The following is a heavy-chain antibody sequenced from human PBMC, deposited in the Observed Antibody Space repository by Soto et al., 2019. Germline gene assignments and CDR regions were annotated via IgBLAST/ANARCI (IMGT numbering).Heavy chain of an antibody. Sequence: PGGSLRLSCAASGFRFSDYSMNWVRQAPGRGLEWVSYISSSSFTIHSADSVEGRFTLSRDNAKNTLSLQMNSLRDEDTAVYYCARGDMSALYYFDFWGQGTLVTVSS. CDR2: ISSSSFTI. CDR3: ARGDMSALYYFDF. V-gene: IGHV3-48*02. J-gene: IGHJ4*02. CDR1: GFRFSDYS. D-gene: IGHD2-15*01.